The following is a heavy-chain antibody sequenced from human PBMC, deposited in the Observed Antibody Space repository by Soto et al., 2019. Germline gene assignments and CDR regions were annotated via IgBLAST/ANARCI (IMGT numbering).Heavy chain of an antibody. V-gene: IGHV3-48*03. J-gene: IGHJ4*02. CDR1: GFTFSIYE. D-gene: IGHD3-9*01. CDR2: ISSSGSTI. CDR3: ARDPDSYYDILSWSPPNWYFDY. Sequence: HPGGSLRLSCAASGFTFSIYEMNWVRHAPGKGLEWVSYISSSGSTIYYADSVKGRFTISRDNAKNSLYLQMNSLRAEDTAVYYCARDPDSYYDILSWSPPNWYFDYWGQGTLVTVSS.